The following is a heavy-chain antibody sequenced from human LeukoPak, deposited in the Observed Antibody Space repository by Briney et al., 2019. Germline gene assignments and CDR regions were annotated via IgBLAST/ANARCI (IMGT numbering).Heavy chain of an antibody. CDR1: GFTFSSYS. Sequence: GGSLRLSCAASGFTFSSYSMNWVRQAPGKGLGWVSSISSSSSYIYYADSVKGRFTIPRDNAKNSLYLQMNSLRAEDTAVYYCARARTRLWGATTGYFDYWGQGTLVTVSS. V-gene: IGHV3-21*01. J-gene: IGHJ4*02. D-gene: IGHD1-26*01. CDR2: ISSSSSYI. CDR3: ARARTRLWGATTGYFDY.